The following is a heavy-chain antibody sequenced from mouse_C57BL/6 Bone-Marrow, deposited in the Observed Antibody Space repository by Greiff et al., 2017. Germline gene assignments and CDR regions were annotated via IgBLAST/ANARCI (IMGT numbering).Heavy chain of an antibody. CDR3: AREGWLRRFFAY. Sequence: EVQLVESGPGLVKPSQSLSFTCSVTGYSITSGYYWNWIRQFPGNQLEWMGYISYDGSNNYNPSLKNRISITREPSKNQFFLKLNSVTTEGSATYYCAREGWLRRFFAYWGQGTLVTVSA. J-gene: IGHJ3*01. CDR1: GYSITSGYY. V-gene: IGHV3-6*01. CDR2: ISYDGSN. D-gene: IGHD2-2*01.